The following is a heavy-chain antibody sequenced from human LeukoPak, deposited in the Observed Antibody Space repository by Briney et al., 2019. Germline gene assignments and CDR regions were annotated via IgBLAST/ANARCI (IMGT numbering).Heavy chain of an antibody. V-gene: IGHV3-7*01. D-gene: IGHD1-20*01. CDR1: GFIFSSYW. Sequence: GSLRLSCAASGFIFSSYWMSWVRQAPGKGLEWVANIKQDGSEKYYVDSVKGRFTISRDNAKNSLYLQMNSLRAEDTAVYYCARGEYNWNDLHLWGQGTLVTVSS. CDR2: IKQDGSEK. CDR3: ARGEYNWNDLHL. J-gene: IGHJ5*02.